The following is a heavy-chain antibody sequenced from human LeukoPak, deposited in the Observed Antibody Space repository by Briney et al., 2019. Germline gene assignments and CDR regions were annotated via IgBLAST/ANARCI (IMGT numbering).Heavy chain of an antibody. CDR2: FDPEDGET. J-gene: IGHJ4*02. V-gene: IGHV1-24*01. CDR3: ATVTPKDYYDSSGYYPLRY. D-gene: IGHD3-22*01. CDR1: GYTLTELS. Sequence: ASVKVSCKVSGYTLTELSMHWVRQAPGKGLEWMGGFDPEDGETIYAQKFQGRVTMTEDTSTDTAYMELSSLRSEDTAAYYCATVTPKDYYDSSGYYPLRYWGQGTLVTVSS.